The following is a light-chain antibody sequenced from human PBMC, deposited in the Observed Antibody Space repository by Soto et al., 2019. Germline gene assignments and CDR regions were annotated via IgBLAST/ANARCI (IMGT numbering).Light chain of an antibody. CDR2: RVS. CDR3: MQNTQVPLT. J-gene: IGKJ4*01. Sequence: EIVMTQSPLSSAVTLGQPASISCGSSQSLVHSDGNIYLSWIHGGPGQSPRPLIYRVSDRFPGVPDRFTGSGAETNFTLKISRVEAEDVGTYYCMQNTQVPLTFGGGTKVEI. CDR1: QSLVHSDGNIY. V-gene: IGKV2-24*01.